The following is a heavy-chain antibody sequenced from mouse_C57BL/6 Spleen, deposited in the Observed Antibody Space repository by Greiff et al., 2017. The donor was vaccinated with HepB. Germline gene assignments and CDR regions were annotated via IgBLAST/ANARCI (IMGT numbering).Heavy chain of an antibody. CDR3: ARHGKDYYGTPRAMDY. CDR1: GFSLTSYG. CDR2: IWSDGST. J-gene: IGHJ4*01. V-gene: IGHV2-6-1*01. D-gene: IGHD1-1*01. Sequence: VQLVESGPGLVAPSQSLSITCTVSGFSLTSYGVHWVRQPPGKGLEWLVVIWSDGSTTYNSALKSRLSISKDNSKSQVFLKMNSLQTDDTAMYYCARHGKDYYGTPRAMDYWGQGTSVTFSS.